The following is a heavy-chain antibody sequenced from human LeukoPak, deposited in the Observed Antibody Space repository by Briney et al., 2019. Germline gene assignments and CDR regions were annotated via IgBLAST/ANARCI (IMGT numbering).Heavy chain of an antibody. J-gene: IGHJ6*02. CDR3: ATYKNWVAGDV. CDR1: EFSFRDSW. V-gene: IGHV3-7*01. CDR2: IKEDESQE. Sequence: GGSLRLSCAASEFSFRDSWMSWVRQAPGRGPEWVANIKEDESQEHYADSVKGRFTVSRDNAKNSLFLQMNSLRVEDTAVYYCATYKNWVAGDVWGQGTTVSVSS. D-gene: IGHD7-27*01.